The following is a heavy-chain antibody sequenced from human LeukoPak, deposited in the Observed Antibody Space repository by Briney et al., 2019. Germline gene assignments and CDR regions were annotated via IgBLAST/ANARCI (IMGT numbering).Heavy chain of an antibody. D-gene: IGHD5-18*01. J-gene: IGHJ3*02. CDR2: ISGSGAGT. CDR1: GFTFSSYA. Sequence: PGGSLRLSCAASGFTFSSYAMSWVRQAPGKGLEWVSAISGSGAGTYCADSVKGRFTISRDNSKNTLYLQMNSLRAEDTAVYYCAKGLVDTAMGGDDAFDIWGQGTMVTVSS. V-gene: IGHV3-23*01. CDR3: AKGLVDTAMGGDDAFDI.